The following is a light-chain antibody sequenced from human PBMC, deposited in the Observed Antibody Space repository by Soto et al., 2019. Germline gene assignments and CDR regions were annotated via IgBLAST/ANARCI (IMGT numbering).Light chain of an antibody. Sequence: EIVMTQSPAALSVSPGDAATLSCRASQSVHSRLAWYQQKPGQAPRLLIYGATTMASGIPARFRGSGSGTEFTLAISSLQSEDFAVYYCQQYDDWPPWTFGPGTKVEIK. V-gene: IGKV3-15*01. J-gene: IGKJ1*01. CDR2: GAT. CDR3: QQYDDWPPWT. CDR1: QSVHSR.